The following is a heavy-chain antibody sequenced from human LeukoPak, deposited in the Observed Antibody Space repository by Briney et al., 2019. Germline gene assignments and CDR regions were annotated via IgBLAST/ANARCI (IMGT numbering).Heavy chain of an antibody. Sequence: GASVKVSCKASGYTFTGYYMHWVRQAPGQGLEWMGWINPNSGGTNYAQKFQGRVTMTRDTSISTAYMELSRLRSDDTAVYYCARDGAPSVVVPAAIPLGFDPWGQGTLVTVSS. CDR1: GYTFTGYY. V-gene: IGHV1-2*02. CDR2: INPNSGGT. D-gene: IGHD2-2*01. CDR3: ARDGAPSVVVPAAIPLGFDP. J-gene: IGHJ5*02.